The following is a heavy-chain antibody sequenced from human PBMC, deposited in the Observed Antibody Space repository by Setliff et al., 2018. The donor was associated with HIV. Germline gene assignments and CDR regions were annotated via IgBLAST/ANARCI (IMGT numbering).Heavy chain of an antibody. CDR3: ATAKEHWLTEGGFDF. Sequence: VASVKVSCKTSGYTFSAHYIHWVRQAPGQGLEWMGWIDPNSGDTNYAQKFQGRVTMARDTSISTAYMELNRLTSDDTALYYCATAKEHWLTEGGFDFWGQGTLVTV. CDR2: IDPNSGDT. D-gene: IGHD6-19*01. CDR1: GYTFSAHY. J-gene: IGHJ4*02. V-gene: IGHV1-2*02.